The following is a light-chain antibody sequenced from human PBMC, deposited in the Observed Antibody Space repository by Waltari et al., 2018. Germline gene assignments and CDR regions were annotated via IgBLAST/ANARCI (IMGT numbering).Light chain of an antibody. CDR3: QHYINWPHT. J-gene: IGKJ2*01. CDR2: DAF. Sequence: EIVMTQSPATLSVSPGERVTLSCRASRSIRSYLVWYQQKPGQAPRLLIYDAFTRATGIPARFSGSGSGTEFTLTISSLQSEDFAAYYCQHYINWPHTFGQGTKLEIK. CDR1: RSIRSY. V-gene: IGKV3-15*01.